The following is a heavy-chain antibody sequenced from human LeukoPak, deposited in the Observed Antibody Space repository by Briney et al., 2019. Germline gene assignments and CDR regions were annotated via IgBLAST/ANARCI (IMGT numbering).Heavy chain of an antibody. J-gene: IGHJ6*03. V-gene: IGHV4-59*01. CDR1: GGSISSYY. CDR3: ARARYCSGGSCYGHYYYYYMDV. Sequence: KPSETLSLTCTVSGGSISSYYWSWIRQLPGKGLEWIGYIYYSGSTNYNPSLKSRVTISVDTSKNQFSLKLSSVTAADTAVYYCARARYCSGGSCYGHYYYYYMDVWGKGTTVTVSS. CDR2: IYYSGST. D-gene: IGHD2-15*01.